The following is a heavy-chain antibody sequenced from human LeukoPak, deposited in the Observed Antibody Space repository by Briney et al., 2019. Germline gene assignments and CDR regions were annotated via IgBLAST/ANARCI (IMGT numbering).Heavy chain of an antibody. D-gene: IGHD6-13*01. CDR1: GGPFSGYY. V-gene: IGHV4-59*01. J-gene: IGHJ4*02. CDR3: ARGSTAVLSSYYFDY. CDR2: IYYSGST. Sequence: SETLSLTCAVYGGPFSGYYWSWIRQPPGKGLEWIGYIYYSGSTNYNPSLKSRVTISVDTSKNQFSLKLSSVTAADTAVYYCARGSTAVLSSYYFDYWGQGTLVTVSS.